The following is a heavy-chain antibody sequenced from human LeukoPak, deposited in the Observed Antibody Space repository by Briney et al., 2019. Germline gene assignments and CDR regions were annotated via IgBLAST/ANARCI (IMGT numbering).Heavy chain of an antibody. V-gene: IGHV3-23*01. CDR1: AFAFSNYA. CDR3: AKDSIARNGVYDAFDI. D-gene: IGHD1-1*01. Sequence: GGSLRLSCAASAFAFSNYAMTWVRQAPGKGLEWVSTIEGDGSKTHYADSVKGRFTISRDNSKNTLSLQMNGLSAEDTALYYCAKDSIARNGVYDAFDIWGQGTMVTVSS. CDR2: IEGDGSKT. J-gene: IGHJ3*02.